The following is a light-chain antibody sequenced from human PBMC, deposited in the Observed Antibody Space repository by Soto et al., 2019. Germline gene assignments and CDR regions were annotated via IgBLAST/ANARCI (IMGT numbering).Light chain of an antibody. V-gene: IGKV3-15*01. J-gene: IGKJ2*01. CDR3: QQYNTWPPYT. CDR1: QSVGSN. CDR2: DTS. Sequence: EIVMTQSPATLSVSPGERATLSCRASQSVGSNLAWYQQKPGQAPRLLIYDTSTRATNIPARFSGSGSGTEFTLTISSLQSEDFAVYYCQQYNTWPPYTFRQGTKLDIK.